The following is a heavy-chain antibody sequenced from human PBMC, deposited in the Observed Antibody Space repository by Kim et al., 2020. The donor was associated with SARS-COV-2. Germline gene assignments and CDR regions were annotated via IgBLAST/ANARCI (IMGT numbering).Heavy chain of an antibody. J-gene: IGHJ4*02. D-gene: IGHD2-21*01. Sequence: GGSLRLSCVASGFTFSTSPMGWVRQAPGKGLEWVSRISWDGTRTYYADSVKGRVTMSSDKSKNMLYLHMNSLRVEDTAVYYCAKVVINSGFVYWGQGTQV. CDR2: ISWDGTRT. V-gene: IGHV3-23*01. CDR3: AKVVINSGFVY. CDR1: GFTFSTSP.